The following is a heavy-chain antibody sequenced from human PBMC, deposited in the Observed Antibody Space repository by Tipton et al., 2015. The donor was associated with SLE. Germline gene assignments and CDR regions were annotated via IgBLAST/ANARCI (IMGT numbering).Heavy chain of an antibody. CDR3: AGLVADPAGAFDI. CDR2: IYYSGST. Sequence: TLSLTCTVSGGSISSHYWSWIRQPPGKGLEWIGYIYYSGSTNYTPSLKSRVAISVDTSKNQFSLKLGSVTAADTAVYYCAGLVADPAGAFDIWGQGTMVTVSS. D-gene: IGHD2-8*02. V-gene: IGHV4-59*11. CDR1: GGSISSHY. J-gene: IGHJ3*02.